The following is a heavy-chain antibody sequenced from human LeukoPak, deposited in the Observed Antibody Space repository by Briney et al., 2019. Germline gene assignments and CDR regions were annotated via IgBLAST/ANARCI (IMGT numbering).Heavy chain of an antibody. CDR1: Y. J-gene: IGHJ6*03. Sequence: YXGWIRQXPXRGLEWIGSIYYSGSTYYNPSLKSRVTISVDTSKNQFSLKLSSVTAADTAVYYCARARLPGISVYYYYMDVWGKGTTVTVSS. CDR3: ARARLPGISVYYYYMDV. D-gene: IGHD3-10*01. CDR2: IYYSGST. V-gene: IGHV4-39*07.